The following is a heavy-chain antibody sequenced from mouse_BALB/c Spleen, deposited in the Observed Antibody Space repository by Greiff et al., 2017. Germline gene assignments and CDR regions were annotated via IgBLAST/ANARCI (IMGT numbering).Heavy chain of an antibody. Sequence: EVMLVESGGGLVKPGGSLKLSCAASGFTFSSYAMSWVRQSPEKRLEWVAEISSGGGSTYYPDTMERRFIISRDNTKKTLYLQMSSLRSEDTALYYCARFRTARATWFAYWGQGTLVTVSA. CDR3: ARFRTARATWFAY. V-gene: IGHV5-9*03. J-gene: IGHJ3*01. D-gene: IGHD3-2*01. CDR2: ISSGGGST. CDR1: GFTFSSYA.